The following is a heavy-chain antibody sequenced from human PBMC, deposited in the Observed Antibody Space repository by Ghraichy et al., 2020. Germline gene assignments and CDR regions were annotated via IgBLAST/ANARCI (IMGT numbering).Heavy chain of an antibody. CDR2: IYYSGST. D-gene: IGHD1-26*01. J-gene: IGHJ4*02. V-gene: IGHV4-39*01. Sequence: ETLSLTCTVSGGSISSSSYYWGWIRQPPEKGLEWIGSIYYSGSTYYNPSLKSRVTISVDTSKNQFSLKLSSVTAADTAVYYCASDLGGSYHGRDYWGQGTLVTVSS. CDR3: ASDLGGSYHGRDY. CDR1: GGSISSSSYY.